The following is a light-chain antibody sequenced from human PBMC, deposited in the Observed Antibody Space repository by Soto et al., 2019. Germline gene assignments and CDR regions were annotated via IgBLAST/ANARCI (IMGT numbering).Light chain of an antibody. CDR3: QQRSNWPQLT. Sequence: EIVLTQYPATLSLSPGERATLSCRASQSVSSYLAWYQQKPGQAPRLLIYDASNRATGIPARFSGSGSGTDFTLTISSLEPEDFAVYYCQQRSNWPQLTFGGRSKVDIK. V-gene: IGKV3-11*01. CDR1: QSVSSY. J-gene: IGKJ4*01. CDR2: DAS.